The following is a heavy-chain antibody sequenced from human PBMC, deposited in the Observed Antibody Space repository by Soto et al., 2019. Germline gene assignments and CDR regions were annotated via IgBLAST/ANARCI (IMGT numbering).Heavy chain of an antibody. CDR1: GYTFTSYY. CDR3: AILVGADYFDY. Sequence: GDSVKVYCKASGYTFTSYYMHWVRQAPGQGLEWMGIINPSGGSTSYAQKFQGRVTMTRDTSTSTVYMELSSLGSEDTAVYYCAILVGADYFDYWCQGTLVTSPQ. J-gene: IGHJ4*02. D-gene: IGHD1-26*01. CDR2: INPSGGST. V-gene: IGHV1-46*01.